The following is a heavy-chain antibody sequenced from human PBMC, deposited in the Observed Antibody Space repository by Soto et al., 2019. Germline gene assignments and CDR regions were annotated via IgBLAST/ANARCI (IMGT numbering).Heavy chain of an antibody. J-gene: IGHJ6*03. CDR1: RFTLNTYG. D-gene: IGHD5-18*01. CDR3: ARGYQLWYPYFYYYMDV. V-gene: IGHV3-33*07. CDR2: SWYDGTNK. Sequence: XGSLRLFIAASRFTLNTYGMYWVRQAPGEGLEWVAVSWYDGTNKDYADSVKGRFTISRDNSRNTLYLQMNSLRAEDTAVYYCARGYQLWYPYFYYYMDVWGQGTTVTVSS.